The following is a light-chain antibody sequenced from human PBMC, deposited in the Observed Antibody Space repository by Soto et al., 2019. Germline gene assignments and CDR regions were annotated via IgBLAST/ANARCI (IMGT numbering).Light chain of an antibody. Sequence: EIVLTQSPGTLSLSPGERATLSCRASESVSTSYLAWYQQKPGQAPRLLIYGASGRATGIPDRFSVSASGTDFTLTISRLEPEDFAVYYCQHYGTSALFGPGTKVEIK. V-gene: IGKV3-20*01. CDR2: GAS. J-gene: IGKJ3*01. CDR1: ESVSTSY. CDR3: QHYGTSAL.